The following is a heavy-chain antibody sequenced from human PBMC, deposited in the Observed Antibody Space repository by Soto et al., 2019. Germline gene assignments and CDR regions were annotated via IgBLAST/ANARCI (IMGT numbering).Heavy chain of an antibody. D-gene: IGHD3-10*01. V-gene: IGHV5-51*01. CDR1: GYRFTAYW. CDR3: SRGGLWLGDERQFYNYGIDV. Sequence: GESLKISCKASGYRFTAYWIGWLRQKPGEGPEWMGVVYPGDSETRYSPSFQGQVTISVDKSISTAYLQWSSLKTSDTAMYFCSRGGLWLGDERQFYNYGIDVWGQGTTVTVSS. J-gene: IGHJ6*02. CDR2: VYPGDSET.